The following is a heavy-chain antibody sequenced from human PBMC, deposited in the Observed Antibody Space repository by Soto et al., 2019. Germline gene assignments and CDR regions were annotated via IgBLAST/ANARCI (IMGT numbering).Heavy chain of an antibody. D-gene: IGHD1-26*01. CDR2: IHYSGST. CDR1: GYSISSGNY. J-gene: IGHJ4*02. V-gene: IGHV4-38-2*01. CDR3: ARGNSGSYLPIGY. Sequence: LSETLSLTCAVSGYSISSGNYWGWIRQPPGKGLEWIGTIHYSGSTYHNPSLKSRVIMSVDTSKNQFSLKPSSVTAADTAVYYCARGNSGSYLPIGYWGRRALVAVSS.